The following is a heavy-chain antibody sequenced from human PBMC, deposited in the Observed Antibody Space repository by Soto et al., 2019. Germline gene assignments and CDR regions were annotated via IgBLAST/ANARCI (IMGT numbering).Heavy chain of an antibody. CDR2: IIPIFPTT. V-gene: IGHV1-69*13. CDR3: AREEDCSDGSCYSGKYYFVN. J-gene: IGHJ4*02. CDR1: GYTFTSYY. Sequence: ASVKVSCKASGYTFTSYYMHWLRQAPGQGLEWMGGIIPIFPTTNYAQNFQGRVTITADESTSTVYMELSSLRSEDTAVYYCAREEDCSDGSCYSGKYYFVNWGQGTLVTVSS. D-gene: IGHD2-15*01.